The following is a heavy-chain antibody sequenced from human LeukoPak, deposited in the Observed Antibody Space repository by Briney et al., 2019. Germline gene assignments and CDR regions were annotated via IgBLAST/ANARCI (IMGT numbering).Heavy chain of an antibody. CDR1: GFTFSSYA. J-gene: IGHJ1*01. D-gene: IGHD3-10*01. V-gene: IGHV3-23*01. Sequence: PGGSLRLSCAASGFTFSSYAMSWVRQAPGKGLEWVSAISCSGGSTYYADSVTGRFTISRDNSKNTLYLQMNSLRAEDTAVYYCAKDITMVRGVILAEYFQHWGQGTLVTVSS. CDR2: ISCSGGST. CDR3: AKDITMVRGVILAEYFQH.